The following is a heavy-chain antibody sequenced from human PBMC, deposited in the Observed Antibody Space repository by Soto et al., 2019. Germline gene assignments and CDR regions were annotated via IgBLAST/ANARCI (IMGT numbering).Heavy chain of an antibody. Sequence: ASVKVSCKASGYTFTGYYMHWVRQAPGQGLEWMGCINPNSGGTNYAQKFQGRVTMTRDTSISTAYMELSRLRSDDTAVYYCGRARPPMVRGDPTPGWFGPWGQGTLVTVSS. J-gene: IGHJ5*02. CDR1: GYTFTGYY. V-gene: IGHV1-2*02. CDR2: INPNSGGT. CDR3: GRARPPMVRGDPTPGWFGP. D-gene: IGHD3-10*01.